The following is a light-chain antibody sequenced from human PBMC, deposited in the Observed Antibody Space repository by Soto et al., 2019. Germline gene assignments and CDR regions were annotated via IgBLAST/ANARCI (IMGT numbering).Light chain of an antibody. CDR3: QHSYSTPPT. Sequence: DIQMTQSPSSLSASVGDRVTITCRASQTVNTYLNWYQQRPGKAPKLLISAASSLTSGVPSRFSGSGSGTDFTLTISSLQPEDSATYYWQHSYSTPPTFGQGTRVEIK. CDR1: QTVNTY. CDR2: AAS. V-gene: IGKV1-39*01. J-gene: IGKJ1*01.